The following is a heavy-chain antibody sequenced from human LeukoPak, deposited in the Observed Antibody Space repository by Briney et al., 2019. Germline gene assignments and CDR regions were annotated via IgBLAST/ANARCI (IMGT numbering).Heavy chain of an antibody. CDR2: ISGSGGRT. Sequence: GGSLRLSCAASGLTFNNFAMSWVRQAPGKGLEWVSSISGSGGRTYYADSVEGRFTISRDNSRNTMFLQMNSLRAEDTAVYYCAKSRGPDYHDTIVRGMDVWGQGATVTVSS. CDR1: GLTFNNFA. D-gene: IGHD3-10*01. V-gene: IGHV3-23*01. CDR3: AKSRGPDYHDTIVRGMDV. J-gene: IGHJ6*02.